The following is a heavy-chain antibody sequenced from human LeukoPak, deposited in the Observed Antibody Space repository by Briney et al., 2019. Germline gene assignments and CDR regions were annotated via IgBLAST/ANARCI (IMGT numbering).Heavy chain of an antibody. Sequence: GSLRLSCAASGFTFSSYAMSWVRQPPGKGLEWIGSIYYSGSTYYKPSLKSRVTMSVDTSKNQFSLKLSSVTAADTAVYYCARHAEEYSSSAYFDSWGQGTLVTVSS. D-gene: IGHD6-6*01. CDR3: ARHAEEYSSSAYFDS. V-gene: IGHV4-39*01. CDR1: GFTFSSYA. CDR2: IYYSGST. J-gene: IGHJ4*02.